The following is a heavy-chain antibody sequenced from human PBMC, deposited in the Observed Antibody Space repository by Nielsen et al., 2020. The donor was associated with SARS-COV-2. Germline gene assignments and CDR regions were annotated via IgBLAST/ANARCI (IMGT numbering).Heavy chain of an antibody. J-gene: IGHJ4*02. CDR3: ARGPSIAVAGIGLDF. V-gene: IGHV3-30*04. CDR1: GFTFSNYA. CDR2: ISYDGSNK. Sequence: GESLKISCAASGFTFSNYAIHWVRQAPGKGLEWVTVISYDGSNKYYADSVKGRFTISRDNSKNTLYPQMNSLRTEDTAVYYCARGPSIAVAGIGLDFWGQGTLVTVSS. D-gene: IGHD6-19*01.